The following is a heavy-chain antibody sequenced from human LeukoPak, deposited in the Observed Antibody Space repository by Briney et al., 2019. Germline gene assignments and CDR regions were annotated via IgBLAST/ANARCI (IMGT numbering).Heavy chain of an antibody. Sequence: GGSLRLSCAASGFIFSSYSMNWVRQAPGKGLEWVSSISSSTSYIYYADSVKGRFTISRDNGKNSMYLQMNSLRAEDTAVYYCARDLSGGYPWYSDYWGQGTLVTVSS. V-gene: IGHV3-21*01. CDR3: ARDLSGGYPWYSDY. J-gene: IGHJ4*02. D-gene: IGHD1-26*01. CDR2: ISSSTSYI. CDR1: GFIFSSYS.